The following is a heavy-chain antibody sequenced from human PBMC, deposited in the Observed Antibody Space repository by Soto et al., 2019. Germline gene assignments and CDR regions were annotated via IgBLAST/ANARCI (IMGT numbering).Heavy chain of an antibody. Sequence: GASVKVSCKASGGTFSSYAISWVRQAPGQGLEWMGGIIPIFGTANYAQKFQGRVTITADESTSTAYMELSSLRSEDTAVYYCARDNREPVPIYYGSGSYILGMDVWGQGTTVTVSS. CDR3: ARDNREPVPIYYGSGSYILGMDV. V-gene: IGHV1-69*13. D-gene: IGHD3-10*01. J-gene: IGHJ6*02. CDR2: IIPIFGTA. CDR1: GGTFSSYA.